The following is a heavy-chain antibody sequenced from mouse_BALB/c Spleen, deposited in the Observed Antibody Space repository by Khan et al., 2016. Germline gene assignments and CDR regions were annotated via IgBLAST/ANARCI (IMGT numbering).Heavy chain of an antibody. CDR2: INTETGEP. CDR1: GYTFTDYS. V-gene: IGHV9-2-1*01. CDR3: ARSGARAGAY. J-gene: IGHJ3*01. Sequence: QIQLVQSGPELKKPGETVKISCKASGYTFTDYSMHWVKQAPGKGLKWMGWINTETGEPTYADDFKGRFAFSLETSASTAYLQINNLKKEDTATYFCARSGARAGAYWGQGTLVTVSA. D-gene: IGHD3-1*01.